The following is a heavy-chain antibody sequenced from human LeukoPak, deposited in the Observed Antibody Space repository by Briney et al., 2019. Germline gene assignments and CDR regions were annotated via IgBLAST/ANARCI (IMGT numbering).Heavy chain of an antibody. CDR1: GGSISSYY. CDR3: ARGGYYYDSSALG. V-gene: IGHV4-4*07. CDR2: IDTSGST. Sequence: SETLSLTCTVSGGSISSYYWCWIRRLAGKGREWIGRIDTSGSTNYTPSLTSRVTMSVDTFKNQFSLKLSSVTAADTAVYYCARGGYYYDSSALGRGQGTLVTVSS. J-gene: IGHJ4*02. D-gene: IGHD3-22*01.